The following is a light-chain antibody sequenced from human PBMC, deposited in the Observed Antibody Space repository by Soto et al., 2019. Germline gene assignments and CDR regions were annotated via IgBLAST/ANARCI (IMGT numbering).Light chain of an antibody. CDR2: GAS. CDR3: QQYGSSLGIT. V-gene: IGKV3-20*01. CDR1: QSVRSSY. J-gene: IGKJ5*01. Sequence: EIVLTQSPVTLSLSPGERATLSCRASQSVRSSYLAWYQQKPGQAPRLLIYGASSRATGIPDRFSGSGSGTDFTLTISRLEPEDFAVYYCQQYGSSLGITFGQGTRLEIK.